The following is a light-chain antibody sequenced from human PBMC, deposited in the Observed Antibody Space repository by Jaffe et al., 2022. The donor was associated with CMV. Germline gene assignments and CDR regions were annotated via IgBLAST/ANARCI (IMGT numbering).Light chain of an antibody. J-gene: IGLJ2*01. CDR1: SLTKYY. CDR2: DKN. V-gene: IGLV3-19*01. CDR3: HSRDRSDSGNYQWL. Sequence: SSELTQDPAVSVALGQTVRITCQGDSLTKYYPTWYQQKPGQAPLVVIYDKNNRPSGIPDRFSGSSSGNTASLTITGAQAEDEADYYCHSRDRSDSGNYQWLFGGGTKLTVL.